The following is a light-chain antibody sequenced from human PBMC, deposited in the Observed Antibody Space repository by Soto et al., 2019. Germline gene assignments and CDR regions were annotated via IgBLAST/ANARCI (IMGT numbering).Light chain of an antibody. CDR3: QQYGDLPWT. V-gene: IGKV3-20*01. Sequence: EIVLTQSPGTLSLSPGERATLSCRASQSVSSNLAWYQQKPGQAPRLLIYGASTRATGIPARFSGSGSGTDFTLTINRLEPEDFAVYYCQQYGDLPWTFGQGTKGDIK. CDR1: QSVSSN. CDR2: GAS. J-gene: IGKJ1*01.